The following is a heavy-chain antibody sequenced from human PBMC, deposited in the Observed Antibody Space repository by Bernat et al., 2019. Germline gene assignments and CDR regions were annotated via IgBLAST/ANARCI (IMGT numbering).Heavy chain of an antibody. CDR1: GFTFSSYW. CDR3: ARDGRITMIALTGKYFDL. CDR2: INSDGSST. V-gene: IGHV3-74*01. Sequence: EVQLVESGGGLVQPGGSLRLSCAASGFTFSSYWMHWVRQAPGKGLVWVSRINSDGSSTSYADSVKGRFTISRDNAKNTLYLQMNSLRAEDTAVYYCARDGRITMIALTGKYFDLWGRGTLVTVSS. D-gene: IGHD3-22*01. J-gene: IGHJ2*01.